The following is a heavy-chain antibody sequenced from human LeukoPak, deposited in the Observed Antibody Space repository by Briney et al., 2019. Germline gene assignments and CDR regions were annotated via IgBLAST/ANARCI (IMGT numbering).Heavy chain of an antibody. Sequence: GGSLRLSCAASGFTFSSYSMNWVRQAPGKGLEWVSSISSSSSYIYYADSVKGRFTISRDNAKNSLYLQMNSLRAEDTAVYYCARDRLDIVVVVAATSYYYSMDVWGQGTTVTVSS. CDR3: ARDRLDIVVVVAATSYYYSMDV. J-gene: IGHJ6*02. CDR1: GFTFSSYS. V-gene: IGHV3-21*01. CDR2: ISSSSSYI. D-gene: IGHD2-15*01.